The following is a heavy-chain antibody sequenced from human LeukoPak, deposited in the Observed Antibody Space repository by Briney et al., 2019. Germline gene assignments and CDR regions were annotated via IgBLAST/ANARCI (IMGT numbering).Heavy chain of an antibody. CDR1: GFTFSSYS. CDR2: IYSGGST. D-gene: IGHD2-21*01. CDR3: ARVTVGVYGMDV. J-gene: IGHJ6*02. Sequence: PGRSLRLSCAASGFTFSSYSMNWVRQAPGKGLEWASVIYSGGSTYYADSVKGRFTISRDSSKNTLYLQMNSLRAEDTAVYYCARVTVGVYGMDVWGQGTTVTVSS. V-gene: IGHV3-53*01.